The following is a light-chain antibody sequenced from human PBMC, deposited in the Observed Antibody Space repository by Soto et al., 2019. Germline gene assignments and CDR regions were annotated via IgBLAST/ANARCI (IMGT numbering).Light chain of an antibody. V-gene: IGKV1-39*01. J-gene: IGKJ5*01. CDR1: QNINSQ. Sequence: DIQMTQSPPSLSASVGDSVTITCRASQNINSQLNWYQQKRGRAPLLLIYGASTLQSGVPSRFSGRGSGTDFSLEISCLPAEDFARFFCPQSYSTSIPFGQGARLEIK. CDR3: PQSYSTSIP. CDR2: GAS.